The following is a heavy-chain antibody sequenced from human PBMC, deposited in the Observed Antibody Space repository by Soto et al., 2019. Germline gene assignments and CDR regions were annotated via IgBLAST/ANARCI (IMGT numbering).Heavy chain of an antibody. V-gene: IGHV3-23*01. CDR2: ISGSGGST. Sequence: GGSLRLSCAASGFTFSIYAMSWVRQAPGKGLEWVSAISGSGGSTYYADSVKGRFTISRDNSKNTLYLQMNSLRAEDTAVYYCAKPSLLSPHYFDYWGQGTLVTVSS. D-gene: IGHD2-21*01. J-gene: IGHJ4*02. CDR3: AKPSLLSPHYFDY. CDR1: GFTFSIYA.